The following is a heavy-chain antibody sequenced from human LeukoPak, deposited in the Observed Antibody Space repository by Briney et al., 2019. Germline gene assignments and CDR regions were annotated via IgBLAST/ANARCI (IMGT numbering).Heavy chain of an antibody. CDR1: GFTFSSYA. CDR3: ARDRVCTNGVCYRSSYYYYYMDV. J-gene: IGHJ6*03. V-gene: IGHV3-30*04. Sequence: PGGSLRLSCAASGFTFSSYAMHWVRQAPGKGLEWVAVISYDGSNKYYADSVKGRFTISRDNSKNTLYLQMNSLRAEDTAVYYCARDRVCTNGVCYRSSYYYYYMDVWGKGTTVTVSS. CDR2: ISYDGSNK. D-gene: IGHD2-8*01.